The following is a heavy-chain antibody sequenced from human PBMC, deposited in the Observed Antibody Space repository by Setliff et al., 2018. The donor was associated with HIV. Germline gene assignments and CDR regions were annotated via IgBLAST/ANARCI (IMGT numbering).Heavy chain of an antibody. CDR3: ATSPLGYCSGGSCYQYFDY. V-gene: IGHV5-51*01. J-gene: IGHJ4*02. CDR1: GYRFTNYW. D-gene: IGHD2-15*01. CDR2: IYPGDSDT. Sequence: PGESLKISCKGSGYRFTNYWIGWVRQMPGKGLEWMGVIYPGDSDTRYSPSFQGQVTISADKSISTAYMQWSSLKASDTAVYYCATSPLGYCSGGSCYQYFDYWGPGTLVTV.